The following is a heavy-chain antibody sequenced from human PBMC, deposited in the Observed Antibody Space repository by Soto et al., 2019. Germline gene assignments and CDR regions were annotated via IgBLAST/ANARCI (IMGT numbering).Heavy chain of an antibody. CDR1: GFTFSSYG. J-gene: IGHJ5*02. Sequence: GGSLRLSCETSGFTFSSYGMHWVRQAPGKGLEWVAAIWYDGTNKYYADSVKGRFTISRDNSKSTVYLELNNLSAEDTAVYHCAKNQGVELVPLATVDWFDPWGQGSVVTVSS. CDR3: AKNQGVELVPLATVDWFDP. V-gene: IGHV3-33*06. CDR2: IWYDGTNK. D-gene: IGHD1-26*01.